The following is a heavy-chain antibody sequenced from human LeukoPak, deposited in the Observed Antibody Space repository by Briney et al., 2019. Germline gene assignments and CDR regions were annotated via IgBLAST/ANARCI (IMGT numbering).Heavy chain of an antibody. D-gene: IGHD3-22*01. CDR1: GYTFTSYD. J-gene: IGHJ4*02. CDR2: IIPIFGTA. CDR3: ARQSRVGFDYYDSSGYPGDDY. V-gene: IGHV1-69*13. Sequence: SVKVSCKASGYTFTSYDINWVRQATGQGLEWMGGIIPIFGTANYAQKFQGRVTITADESTSTAYMELSSLRSEDTAVYYCARQSRVGFDYYDSSGYPGDDYWGQGTLVTVSS.